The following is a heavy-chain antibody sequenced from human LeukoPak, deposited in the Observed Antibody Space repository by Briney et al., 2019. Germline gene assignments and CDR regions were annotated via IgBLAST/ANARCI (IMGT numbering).Heavy chain of an antibody. J-gene: IGHJ4*02. V-gene: IGHV4-61*02. CDR1: GGSISSGSLY. CDR3: AREKGDSRAGIDY. CDR2: IYTSGST. Sequence: SETLSLTCTVSGGSISSGSLYWSWLRQPAGKGLEWIGRIYTSGSTNYNPSLKRRVTISVHTTKNQFSQKLSTGTAADTPVYYCAREKGDSRAGIDYWGQGTLVTASS. D-gene: IGHD2-21*02.